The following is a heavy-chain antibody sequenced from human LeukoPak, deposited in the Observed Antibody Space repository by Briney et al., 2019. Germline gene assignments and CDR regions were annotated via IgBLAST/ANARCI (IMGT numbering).Heavy chain of an antibody. V-gene: IGHV4-34*01. Sequence: SETLSLTCAVYGGSFSGYYWSWIRQPPGKGLEWIGEINHSGSANYNPSLKSRVTISVDTSKNQFSLKLSSVTAADTAVYYCAGGKGGAGGYYYYGMDVWGKGTTVTVSS. J-gene: IGHJ6*04. CDR3: AGGKGGAGGYYYYGMDV. CDR2: INHSGSA. D-gene: IGHD3-16*01. CDR1: GGSFSGYY.